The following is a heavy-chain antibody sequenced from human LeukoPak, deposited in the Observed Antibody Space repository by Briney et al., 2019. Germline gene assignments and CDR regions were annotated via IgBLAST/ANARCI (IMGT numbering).Heavy chain of an antibody. J-gene: IGHJ2*01. Sequence: GGSLRLSCAASGFTFSSYSMTWVRQVPGKGLEWVSSLSSSGGYKFHADSVKGRFTISRDNAEKSLYLQMNSLTAEDTAVYYCARVCTGTTFLGYWYLDLWGRGTLVTVSS. CDR3: ARVCTGTTFLGYWYLDL. V-gene: IGHV3-21*01. D-gene: IGHD3-3*01. CDR2: LSSSGGYK. CDR1: GFTFSSYS.